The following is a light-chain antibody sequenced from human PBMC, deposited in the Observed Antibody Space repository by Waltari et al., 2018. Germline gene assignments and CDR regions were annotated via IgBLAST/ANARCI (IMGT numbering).Light chain of an antibody. V-gene: IGKV1-33*01. CDR3: QQYGNIPLT. Sequence: DIQMTQSPSSLSASVGDRVTITCQASQDISNYLNWYQQKPGKAPKLLIYDASNLGIGGPSRFSGSGSGTDFSFTVSILQPEDFATYYCQQYGNIPLTFGGGTKVMI. J-gene: IGKJ4*01. CDR2: DAS. CDR1: QDISNY.